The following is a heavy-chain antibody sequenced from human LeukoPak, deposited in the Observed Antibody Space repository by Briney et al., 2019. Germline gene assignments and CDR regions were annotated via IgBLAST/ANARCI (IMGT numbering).Heavy chain of an antibody. CDR1: GFTFSTHW. CDR3: AREYYYGSGSYYNGY. CDR2: IKQDGSEK. J-gene: IGHJ4*02. D-gene: IGHD3-10*01. V-gene: IGHV3-7*04. Sequence: GGSLRLSCAASGFTFSTHWMSWVRQAPGKGLEWVANIKQDGSEKYYVDSVKGRFTTSRDNAKNSLYLQMNSLRAEDTAVYYCAREYYYGSGSYYNGYWGQGTLVTVSS.